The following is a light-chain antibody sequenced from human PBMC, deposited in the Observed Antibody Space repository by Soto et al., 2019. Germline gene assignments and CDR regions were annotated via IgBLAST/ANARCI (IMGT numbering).Light chain of an antibody. CDR1: QSISSW. V-gene: IGKV1-5*03. CDR3: QQYNSYPWK. CDR2: KSS. Sequence: DIQMTQSPSTLSASVGDRVTITCRASQSISSWLAWYQQKPGKAPKLLIYKSSTLESGVPSNFSGSGSGTEFTLTITSLQPEDFAPSYCQQYNSYPWKFGQGTKVDVK. J-gene: IGKJ1*01.